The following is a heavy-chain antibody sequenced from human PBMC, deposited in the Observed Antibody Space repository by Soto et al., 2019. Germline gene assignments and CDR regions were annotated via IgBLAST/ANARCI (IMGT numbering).Heavy chain of an antibody. CDR1: GGSISSYC. J-gene: IGHJ5*02. D-gene: IGHD3-22*01. Sequence: SETRSLTCTVSGGSISSYCWSGIRQPPGKGLEWMGYIYYSGSTNYNPSLKSRVTISVDTSKNQFSLKLSSVTAADTAVYYCASGANYYASSGYYRFDPWGQGTLVTVYS. CDR3: ASGANYYASSGYYRFDP. CDR2: IYYSGST. V-gene: IGHV4-59*01.